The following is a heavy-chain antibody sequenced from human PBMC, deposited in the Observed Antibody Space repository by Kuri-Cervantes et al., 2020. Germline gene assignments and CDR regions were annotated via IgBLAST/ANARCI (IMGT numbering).Heavy chain of an antibody. V-gene: IGHV3-23*01. D-gene: IGHD3-22*01. CDR1: GFTFSTYR. J-gene: IGHJ4*02. CDR2: INGNVATT. Sequence: GGSLRLSCAASGFTFSTYRMIWVRQAPGKGLEWVSAINGNVATTHYTDSVKGRFTISRDNSKNILYLQMNSLRAEDTALYYCAKVPRFYYDSSAPDYWGQGTLVTVSS. CDR3: AKVPRFYYDSSAPDY.